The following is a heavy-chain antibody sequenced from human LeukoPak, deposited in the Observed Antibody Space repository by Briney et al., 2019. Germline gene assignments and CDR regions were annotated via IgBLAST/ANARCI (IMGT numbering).Heavy chain of an antibody. CDR2: IIPIFGTA. Sequence: GASVKVSCKASGGTFSSYAISWVRQAPGQGLEWMGGIIPIFGTANYAQKFQGRVTITADESTSTAYMELSSLRSEDTAVYYSARDGGAAAGPYYYYMDVWGKGTTVTVSS. CDR1: GGTFSSYA. J-gene: IGHJ6*03. V-gene: IGHV1-69*13. CDR3: ARDGGAAAGPYYYYMDV. D-gene: IGHD6-13*01.